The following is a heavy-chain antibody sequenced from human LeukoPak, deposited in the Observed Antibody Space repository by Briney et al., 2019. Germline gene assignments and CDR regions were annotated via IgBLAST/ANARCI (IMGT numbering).Heavy chain of an antibody. J-gene: IGHJ4*02. CDR1: GGSISSNSYY. V-gene: IGHV4-39*01. Sequence: SETLSLTCTVSGGSISSNSYYWGWIRQPPGQGLEWIGSIYYSGSTYYNPSLKNRLTISVDTSKNQFSLKLSPVTAADTAVYYCARTRYYYGSRSYGAPYYFDYWGQGTLVTVSS. D-gene: IGHD3-10*01. CDR3: ARTRYYYGSRSYGAPYYFDY. CDR2: IYYSGST.